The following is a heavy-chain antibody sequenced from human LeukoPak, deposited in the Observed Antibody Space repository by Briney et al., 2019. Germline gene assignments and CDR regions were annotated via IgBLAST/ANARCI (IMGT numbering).Heavy chain of an antibody. J-gene: IGHJ4*02. Sequence: GGSLRLSCAASGFSFSSYGMHWVRQAPGKGLEWVAGISFDGSNKYYADSLKGRFTISRDNSKNTLYIQMNSLRVEDTAVYYCCGGLFYCDYLGQGTLVTVSS. CDR3: CGGLFYCDY. D-gene: IGHD3-10*01. CDR1: GFSFSSYG. CDR2: ISFDGSNK. V-gene: IGHV3-30*03.